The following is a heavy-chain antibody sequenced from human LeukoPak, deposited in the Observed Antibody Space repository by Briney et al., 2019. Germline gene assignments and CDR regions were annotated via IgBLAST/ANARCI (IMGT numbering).Heavy chain of an antibody. D-gene: IGHD1-20*01. J-gene: IGHJ4*02. Sequence: AGGSLRLSCAASGFTFSSYDMHWVRQATGKGLEWVSAIGTAGDTYYPGSVKGRFTISRENAKNSLYLQMNSLRAGDTAVYYCAGEITGTTGLDYWGQGTLVTVSS. V-gene: IGHV3-13*01. CDR1: GFTFSSYD. CDR3: AGEITGTTGLDY. CDR2: IGTAGDT.